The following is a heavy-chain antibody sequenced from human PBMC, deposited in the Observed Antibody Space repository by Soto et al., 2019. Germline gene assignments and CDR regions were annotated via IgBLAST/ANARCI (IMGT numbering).Heavy chain of an antibody. CDR2: IYPGDSDT. CDR1: GYSFTSCW. D-gene: IGHD3-3*01. V-gene: IGHV5-51*01. Sequence: GESLKISCKGSGYSFTSCWIGWVRQMPGKGLEWMGIIYPGDSDTRYSPSFQGQVTISADKSISTAYLQWSSLKASDTAMYYCARVRDYDFWSGYYPSHYYYYGMDVWGQGTTVTVSS. J-gene: IGHJ6*02. CDR3: ARVRDYDFWSGYYPSHYYYYGMDV.